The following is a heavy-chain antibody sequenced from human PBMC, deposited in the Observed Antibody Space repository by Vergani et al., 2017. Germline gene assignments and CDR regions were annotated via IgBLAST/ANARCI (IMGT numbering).Heavy chain of an antibody. J-gene: IGHJ6*03. D-gene: IGHD1-1*01. V-gene: IGHV3-23*01. CDR2: LTASGSGI. Sequence: EVQLLESGGRLVQPGGSLRLSCVASGFAFSRYAMSWVRQAPGKGLEWVSGLTASGSGISYADSVRGRFTISRDNSKNTLYLEMNALRAEDTAVYYCARDFVTRVTTLDYYYMGVWGKGTTVTVSS. CDR3: ARDFVTRVTTLDYYYMGV. CDR1: GFAFSRYA.